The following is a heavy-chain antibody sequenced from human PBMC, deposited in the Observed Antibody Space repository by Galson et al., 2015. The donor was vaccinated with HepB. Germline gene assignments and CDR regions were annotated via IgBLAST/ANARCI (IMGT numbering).Heavy chain of an antibody. V-gene: IGHV3-30*18. CDR3: AKTGGDQTLDY. D-gene: IGHD3-16*01. CDR2: ISYDGSNK. CDR1: GFTFSSNG. Sequence: SLRLSCAASGFTFSSNGMHWVRQAPGKGLEWVAVISYDGSNKYYADSVKGRFTISRDNSKNTLYLQMNSLRAEDTAVYYCAKTGGDQTLDYWGQGTLVTVSS. J-gene: IGHJ4*02.